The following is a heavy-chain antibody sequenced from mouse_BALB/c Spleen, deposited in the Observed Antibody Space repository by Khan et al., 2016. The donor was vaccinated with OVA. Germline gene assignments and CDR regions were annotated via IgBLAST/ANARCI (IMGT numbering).Heavy chain of an antibody. Sequence: QVQLQQSGPELVKPGASVRISCKTTGSTFTNYYIHWVKQRPGQGLEWIGWIFPGNVNTKYNENFKGKATLTADTSSSTAYILLSSLTSEDSAVYLYARGGYYGTYAMDYWGQGTSVIVSS. D-gene: IGHD1-1*01. J-gene: IGHJ4*01. CDR1: GSTFTNYY. CDR3: ARGGYYGTYAMDY. V-gene: IGHV1S56*01. CDR2: IFPGNVNT.